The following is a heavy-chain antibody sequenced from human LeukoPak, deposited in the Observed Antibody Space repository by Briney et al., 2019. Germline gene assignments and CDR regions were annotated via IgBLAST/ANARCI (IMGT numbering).Heavy chain of an antibody. J-gene: IGHJ4*02. CDR2: INPNSGGT. V-gene: IGHV1-2*02. CDR3: ARVKGTDGYNYVDY. CDR1: AYTFTGYY. Sequence: ASVKVSCKASAYTFTGYYMHWVRQAPGQGLEWMGWINPNSGGTNYAQKFQGRVTMTRDTSISTAYMELSRLRSDDTAVYYCARVKGTDGYNYVDYWGQGTLVTVSS. D-gene: IGHD5-24*01.